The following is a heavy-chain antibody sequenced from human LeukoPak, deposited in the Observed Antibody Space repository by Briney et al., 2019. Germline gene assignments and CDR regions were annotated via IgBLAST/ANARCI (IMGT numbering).Heavy chain of an antibody. CDR3: ARSAPAAAGTGPMDV. CDR2: ISSSSSST. CDR1: GFTFSSYC. Sequence: GGSLRLSCAAPGFTFSSYCMSWVRQAPGKGLEWVSSISSSSSSTNYADSVQGRFTISRDNARNSLYLQMNSLRAEDTTVYYCARSAPAAAGTGPMDVWGKGPRSPSP. D-gene: IGHD6-13*01. J-gene: IGHJ6*03. V-gene: IGHV3-21*01.